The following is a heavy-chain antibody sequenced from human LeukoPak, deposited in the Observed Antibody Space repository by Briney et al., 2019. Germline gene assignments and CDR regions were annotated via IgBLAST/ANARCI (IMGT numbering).Heavy chain of an antibody. CDR3: AGDDSDI. Sequence: GGSLRLSCAASGFTFSSYAMSWVRQAPGKGLEWVATINPDGSGKYYVDSMKGRLTISRDNAKKSLDLQMNSLRVEDTAVYYCAGDDSDIWGQGTMVTVSS. V-gene: IGHV3-7*01. CDR2: INPDGSGK. J-gene: IGHJ3*02. CDR1: GFTFSSYA.